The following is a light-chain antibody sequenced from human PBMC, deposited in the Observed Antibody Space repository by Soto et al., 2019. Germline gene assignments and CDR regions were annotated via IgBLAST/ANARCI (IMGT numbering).Light chain of an antibody. Sequence: EIVMTQSPDTVSVSLGESATLSCRASQTVSTNLAWYQHKPGQAPRLLIYGASTRASGIPARFSGSGSGTEFTLTITSLRSEDSALYYCQQHNNWPPITFGQGTRLEIK. J-gene: IGKJ5*01. CDR2: GAS. CDR1: QTVSTN. V-gene: IGKV3-15*01. CDR3: QQHNNWPPIT.